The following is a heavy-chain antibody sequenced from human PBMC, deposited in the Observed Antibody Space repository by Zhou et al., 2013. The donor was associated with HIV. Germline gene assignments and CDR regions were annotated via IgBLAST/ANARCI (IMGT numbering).Heavy chain of an antibody. V-gene: IGHV1-18*01. CDR1: NYTFNNYG. CDR2: ISGYNGKT. D-gene: IGHD6-25*01. Sequence: QVQLVQSGAEVKKPGASVKVSCKASNYTFNNYGIIWVRQAPGQGLEWMGWISGYNGKTKYAQKFQGRVSVTTDTSTNTAYMELRSLRSDDTAVYFCARGLSARWGGGGFFYMDVWGKGTTVTVS. CDR3: ARGLSARWGGGGFFYMDV. J-gene: IGHJ6*03.